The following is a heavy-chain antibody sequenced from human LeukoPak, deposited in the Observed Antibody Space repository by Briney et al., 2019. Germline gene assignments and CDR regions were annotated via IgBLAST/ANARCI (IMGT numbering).Heavy chain of an antibody. CDR1: GITLSNYG. J-gene: IGHJ4*02. D-gene: IGHD3-22*01. CDR3: AKRGVVIRVILVGFHKEAPYFDS. CDR2: ISDSGGRT. V-gene: IGHV3-23*01. Sequence: PGGSLRLSCAVSGITLSNYGMGWVRQAPGKGLEWVAGISDSGGRTNYADSVKGRFTISRDNPKNTLNLQMNSLRAEDTAVYFCAKRGVVIRVILVGFHKEAPYFDSWGQGVLVTVSS.